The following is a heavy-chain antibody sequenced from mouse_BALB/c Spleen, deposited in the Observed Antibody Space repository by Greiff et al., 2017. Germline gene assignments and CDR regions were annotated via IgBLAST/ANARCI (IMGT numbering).Heavy chain of an antibody. CDR3: ASPLYAMDY. V-gene: IGHV14-3*02. CDR2: IDPANGNT. J-gene: IGHJ4*01. CDR1: GFNIKDTY. D-gene: IGHD6-1*01. Sequence: EVKLMESGAELVKPGASVKLSCTASGFNIKDTYMHWVKQRPEQGLEWIGRIDPANGNTKYDPKFQGKATITADTSSNTAYLQLSSLTSEDTAVYYCASPLYAMDYWGQGTSVTVSS.